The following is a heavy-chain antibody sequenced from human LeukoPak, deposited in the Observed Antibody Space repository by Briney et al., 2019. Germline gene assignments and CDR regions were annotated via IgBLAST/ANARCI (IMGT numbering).Heavy chain of an antibody. D-gene: IGHD1-26*01. V-gene: IGHV3-53*01. CDR1: GFIVSGDF. CDR3: ARERGRGRDSPWFDY. CDR2: IYSDGST. Sequence: GGSLRLSCAASGFIVSGDFMSWVRQAPGKGLEWVSVIYSDGSTYYADSVEGPFTISRDNSKNTLDLQMTGLRAEDTAVYYCARERGRGRDSPWFDYWGQGTLVTVSS. J-gene: IGHJ4*02.